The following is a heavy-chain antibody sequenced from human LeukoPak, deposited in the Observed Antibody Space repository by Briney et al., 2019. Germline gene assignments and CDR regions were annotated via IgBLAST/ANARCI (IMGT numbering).Heavy chain of an antibody. CDR1: GGSISNYY. V-gene: IGHV4-59*01. CDR2: IHYSGST. J-gene: IGHJ6*03. D-gene: IGHD3-10*01. CDR3: ARVEEGYGSGRRENYYYYYMDV. Sequence: PSETLSLTCSVSGGSISNYYWSWIRQPPGKGLEWIGYIHYSGSTNYNRSLKSRVTISVDTSKNQFSLKLSSVTAADTAVYYCARVEEGYGSGRRENYYYYYMDVWGKGTTVTISS.